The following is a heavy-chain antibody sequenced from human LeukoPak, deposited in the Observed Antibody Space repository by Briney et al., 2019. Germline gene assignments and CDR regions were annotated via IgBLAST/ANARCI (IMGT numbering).Heavy chain of an antibody. CDR1: GYTFTDYY. V-gene: IGHV1-2*02. D-gene: IGHD3-22*01. J-gene: IGHJ4*02. CDR2: INPNSGDT. CDR3: ARRGSSAYPDY. Sequence: ASVKVSCKASGYTFTDYYMHWVRQAPGQRLEWMAWINPNSGDTNYAQNFQRRVTMTRDTSIRTVYIELSRLTCDDTGVNYCARRGSSAYPDYWGQGTLVTVSS.